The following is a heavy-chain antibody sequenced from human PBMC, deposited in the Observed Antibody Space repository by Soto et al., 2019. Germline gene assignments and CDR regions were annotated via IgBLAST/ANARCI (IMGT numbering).Heavy chain of an antibody. CDR1: GGTFSSYA. CDR2: IIPIFGTA. CDR3: ARDGGYCSGGSCFSPLADGMDV. Sequence: QVQLVQSGDEVKKPGSSVKVSCKASGGTFSSYAISWVRQAPGQGLEWMGGIIPIFGTANYAQKFQGRVTITADESTSTAYMELSRLRSEDTAVYYCARDGGYCSGGSCFSPLADGMDVWGQGTTVTVSS. V-gene: IGHV1-69*01. D-gene: IGHD2-15*01. J-gene: IGHJ6*02.